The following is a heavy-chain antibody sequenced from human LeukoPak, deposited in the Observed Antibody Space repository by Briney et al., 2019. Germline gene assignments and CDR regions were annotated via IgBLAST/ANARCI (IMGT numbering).Heavy chain of an antibody. CDR2: IWYDGSNK. J-gene: IGHJ6*02. D-gene: IGHD2-2*01. CDR3: ARGRIIVVVPAAIGDYGMDV. V-gene: IGHV3-33*01. Sequence: PGGSLRLSCAASGFTFSSYGMHWVRQAPGKGLEWVAVIWYDGSNKYYADSVKGRFTISRDNSKNTLYLQMNSLRAEDTAVYYCARGRIIVVVPAAIGDYGMDVWGQGTTVTVSS. CDR1: GFTFSSYG.